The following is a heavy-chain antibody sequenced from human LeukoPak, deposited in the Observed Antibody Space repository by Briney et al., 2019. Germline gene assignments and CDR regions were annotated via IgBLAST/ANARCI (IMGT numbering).Heavy chain of an antibody. CDR1: GFTFIDYW. CDR2: INNGGSST. CDR3: ARDVWGDRDSYFAS. V-gene: IGHV3-74*01. J-gene: IGHJ4*02. D-gene: IGHD2-21*01. Sequence: GGSLRLSCAVSGFTFIDYWMHWVRQVPGKGLEWISRINNGGSSTSYGASVQGRFTMSRDNAKNTLYLQMNSLRAEDTTVYYCARDVWGDRDSYFASWGQGTLVTVYS.